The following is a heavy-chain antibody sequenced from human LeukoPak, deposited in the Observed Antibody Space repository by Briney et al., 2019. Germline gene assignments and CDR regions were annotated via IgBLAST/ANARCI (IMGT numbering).Heavy chain of an antibody. CDR3: ARVLDYYGSGTRDFDY. Sequence: SETLSLTCTVSGGSISSTNYYWGWIRQPPGKGLEWIGSMYHSGTTSYNPSLKSRVTMAVDTSKNQFSLELSSVTAADTAVYYCARVLDYYGSGTRDFDYWGQGTLVTVSS. CDR1: GGSISSTNYY. D-gene: IGHD3-10*01. CDR2: MYHSGTT. V-gene: IGHV4-39*07. J-gene: IGHJ4*02.